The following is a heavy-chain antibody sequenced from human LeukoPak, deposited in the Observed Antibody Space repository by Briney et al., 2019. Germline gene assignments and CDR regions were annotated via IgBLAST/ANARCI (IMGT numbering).Heavy chain of an antibody. CDR3: AVGAVDAFDI. J-gene: IGHJ3*02. Sequence: SETLSLTCTVSGGSVSSGSYYWSWIRQPPGKGLEWIGEINHSGSTNYNPSLKSRVTISVDTSKNQFSLRLSSVTAADTAVYYCAVGAVDAFDIWGQGTMVTVSS. CDR1: GGSVSSGSYY. V-gene: IGHV4-39*07. CDR2: INHSGST. D-gene: IGHD1-26*01.